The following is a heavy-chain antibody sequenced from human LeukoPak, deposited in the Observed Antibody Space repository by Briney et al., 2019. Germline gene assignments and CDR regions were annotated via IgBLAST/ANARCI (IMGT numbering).Heavy chain of an antibody. Sequence: GGSLRLSCAASGFTFSDYAMHWVRQAPGKGLEWVAVISYDGSNKYYADSVKGRFTISRDNSKNTLYLQMNSLRAEDTAVYYCARGGGTVVTPLAYWGQGTLVTVSS. CDR2: ISYDGSNK. CDR1: GFTFSDYA. D-gene: IGHD4-23*01. V-gene: IGHV3-30-3*01. CDR3: ARGGGTVVTPLAY. J-gene: IGHJ4*02.